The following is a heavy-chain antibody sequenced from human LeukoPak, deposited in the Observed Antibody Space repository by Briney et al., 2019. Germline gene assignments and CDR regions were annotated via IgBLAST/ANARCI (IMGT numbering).Heavy chain of an antibody. CDR3: AKSIVGATKNKPFDY. CDR2: ISGSGGST. D-gene: IGHD1-26*01. V-gene: IGHV3-23*01. Sequence: PGGSLRLSCAASGFTFSSYAMSWVRQAPGKGLEWVSAISGSGGSTYYADSVKGRFTISRDNSKNTLYLQMNSLRAEDTAVYYCAKSIVGATKNKPFDYWGQGTLVTVSS. J-gene: IGHJ4*02. CDR1: GFTFSSYA.